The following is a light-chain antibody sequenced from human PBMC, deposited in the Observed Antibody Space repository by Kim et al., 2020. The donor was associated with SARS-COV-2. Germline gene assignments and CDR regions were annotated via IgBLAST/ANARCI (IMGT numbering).Light chain of an antibody. CDR3: QKYNNVPLT. J-gene: IGKJ4*01. V-gene: IGKV1-27*01. CDR1: EGTGDY. Sequence: ASVGDRVTITCRASEGTGDYVAWYQQKPGGLPTLLISGESIVEDGVPSRFSGSRSGTHYTLTITSLQPEDVATYYCQKYNNVPLTFGGGTKVDIK. CDR2: GES.